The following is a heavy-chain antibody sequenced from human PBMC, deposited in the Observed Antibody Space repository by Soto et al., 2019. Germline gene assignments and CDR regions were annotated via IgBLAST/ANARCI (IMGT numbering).Heavy chain of an antibody. Sequence: XSVKVSCKASGYTFTSYDIYWVRQATVQGLEWMGWMNPNTGNSGYSQKFQGRVTMTSDTSISTAHMELSSLRSEDTAVYYCARRAETNGWNGFGADKYYFDFWGQGTLVTVSS. D-gene: IGHD1-1*01. CDR3: ARRAETNGWNGFGADKYYFDF. CDR1: GYTFTSYD. CDR2: MNPNTGNS. V-gene: IGHV1-8*01. J-gene: IGHJ4*02.